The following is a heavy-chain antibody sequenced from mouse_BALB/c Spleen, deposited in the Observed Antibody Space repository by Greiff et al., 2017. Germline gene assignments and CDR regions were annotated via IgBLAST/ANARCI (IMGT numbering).Heavy chain of an antibody. D-gene: IGHD1-1*01. CDR2: IAPGSGST. CDR3: ARGAITTVDYDYGWFAY. CDR1: GYTFTSYW. V-gene: IGHV1S41*01. J-gene: IGHJ3*01. Sequence: DLVKPGASVKLSCKASGYTFTSYWINWIKQRPGQGLEWIGRIAPGSGSTYYNEMFKGKATLTVDTSSSTDYIQLSSLSSEDSAVYFCARGAITTVDYDYGWFAYWGQGTLVTVSA.